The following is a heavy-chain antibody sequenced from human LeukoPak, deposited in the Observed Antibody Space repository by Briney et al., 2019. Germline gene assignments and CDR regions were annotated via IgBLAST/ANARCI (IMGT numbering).Heavy chain of an antibody. CDR2: IYYSGST. D-gene: IGHD3-22*01. V-gene: IGHV4-39*07. J-gene: IGHJ4*02. Sequence: SETLSLTCTVSGGSISGSSYYWGWIRQPPGKGLEWIGSIYYSGSTYYNPSLKSRVTISVDTSKNQFSLKLSSVTAADTAVYYCARSRSYDSSGLNWGQGTLVTVSS. CDR3: ARSRSYDSSGLN. CDR1: GGSISGSSYY.